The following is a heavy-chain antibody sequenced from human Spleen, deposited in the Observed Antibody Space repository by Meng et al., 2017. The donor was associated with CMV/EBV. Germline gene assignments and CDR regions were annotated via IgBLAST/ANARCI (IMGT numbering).Heavy chain of an antibody. Sequence: GGSLRLSCLVSGLTFSRFGMHWVRQAPGKGLEWVAFIRYDGSNKKYEDSVKGRFTISRDNSKNTLYLQMNSLRAEDTAVYYCANLEFGYYDSSGHEARDNWGQGTLVTVSS. V-gene: IGHV3-30*02. J-gene: IGHJ4*02. CDR1: GLTFSRFG. D-gene: IGHD3-22*01. CDR2: IRYDGSNK. CDR3: ANLEFGYYDSSGHEARDN.